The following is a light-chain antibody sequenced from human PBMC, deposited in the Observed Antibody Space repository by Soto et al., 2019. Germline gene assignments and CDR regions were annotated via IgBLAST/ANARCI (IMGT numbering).Light chain of an antibody. Sequence: DIQMTQSPSTLSGSVGDRVTITCRASQSFSRWLAWYQQRPGKAPKLLIYHASTLESGVPSRFSASASGTEFTLSITRLQPDDIATYYCQQYDTLWTFGQGTKVDIK. CDR2: HAS. CDR1: QSFSRW. J-gene: IGKJ1*01. CDR3: QQYDTLWT. V-gene: IGKV1-5*01.